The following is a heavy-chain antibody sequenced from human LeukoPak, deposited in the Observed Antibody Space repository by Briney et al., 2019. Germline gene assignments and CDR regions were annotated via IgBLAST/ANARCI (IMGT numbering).Heavy chain of an antibody. CDR1: GFTSSRHW. D-gene: IGHD3-22*01. CDR3: ATPLDYYDRSDSHQGGD. J-gene: IGHJ4*02. Sequence: GGSLRLSCAASGFTSSRHWMTWVRQAPGKGLEWVANIKHDGSEKNYVDSVKGRFTISRDNAKNSLYLQMNSLRAEDTAVYYCATPLDYYDRSDSHQGGDWGQGTLVTVSS. V-gene: IGHV3-7*03. CDR2: IKHDGSEK.